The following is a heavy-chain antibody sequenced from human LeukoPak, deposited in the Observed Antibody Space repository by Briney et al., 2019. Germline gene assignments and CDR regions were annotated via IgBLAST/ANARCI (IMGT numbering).Heavy chain of an antibody. J-gene: IGHJ6*02. Sequence: PSETLSLTCAVYGGSFSGYYWSWIRQPPGKGLEWIGEINHSGSTNYNPSLKSRVTISVDTSKNQFSLKLGSVTAAGTAVYYCARDRQEGMDVWGQGTTVTVSS. V-gene: IGHV4-34*01. CDR2: INHSGST. CDR1: GGSFSGYY. D-gene: IGHD3-16*02. CDR3: ARDRQEGMDV.